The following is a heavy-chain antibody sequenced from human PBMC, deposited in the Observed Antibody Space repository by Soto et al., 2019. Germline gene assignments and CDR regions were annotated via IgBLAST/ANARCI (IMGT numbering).Heavy chain of an antibody. J-gene: IGHJ4*02. CDR1: GFTFSSYA. CDR3: ARVSGFY. CDR2: ISYDGSNK. Sequence: PGESLKISCAASGFTFSSYAVHWVRQAPGKGLEWVAVISYDGSNKYYADSVKGRFTISRDNSKNTLYLQMNSLRAEDTAVYYCARVSGFYWGQGTLVTVSS. V-gene: IGHV3-30-3*01.